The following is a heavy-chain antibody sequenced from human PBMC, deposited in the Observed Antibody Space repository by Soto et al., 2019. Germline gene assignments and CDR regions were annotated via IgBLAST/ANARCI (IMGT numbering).Heavy chain of an antibody. V-gene: IGHV4-34*01. CDR3: ARGRRYHTLTGYSYYYYMDV. D-gene: IGHD3-9*01. J-gene: IGHJ6*03. CDR2: IIHSGGT. Sequence: QVQLQQWGAGLLKPSETLSLTCAAYGGSFSGYYWSCIRQPPGKVLEWIGEIIHSGGTNYNPSLMGRVTISVDSIKNPFSLKLSSVTAADTAVLYCARGRRYHTLTGYSYYYYMDVGGKGTTVTFSS. CDR1: GGSFSGYY.